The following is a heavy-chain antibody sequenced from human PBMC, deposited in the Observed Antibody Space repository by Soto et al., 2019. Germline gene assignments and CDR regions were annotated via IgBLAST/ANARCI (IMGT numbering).Heavy chain of an antibody. D-gene: IGHD6-6*01. Sequence: SVKVSYKASGGTFSSYAISWVRQAPGQGLEWMGGIISNFGTANYAQKFKGRVTITVDESTSPDYMVLSSLRSEDTAVYYCARARQLVPGYWGQGTLVTVSS. V-gene: IGHV1-69*13. CDR1: GGTFSSYA. J-gene: IGHJ4*02. CDR3: ARARQLVPGY. CDR2: IISNFGTA.